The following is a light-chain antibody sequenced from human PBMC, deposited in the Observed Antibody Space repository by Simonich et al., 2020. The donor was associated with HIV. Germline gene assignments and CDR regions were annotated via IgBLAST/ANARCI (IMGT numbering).Light chain of an antibody. CDR1: SNNIGGYNY. CDR3: CSYAGSYTLV. Sequence: QSALTQPRSVSGSPGQSVTISCTGTSNNIGGYNYVSWYQQDPGKAPQLIIYDVSKRPSGVPDRFSGSNSGNTASLTISGLQAEDETDYYCCSYAGSYTLVFGGGTKLTVL. J-gene: IGLJ3*02. CDR2: DVS. V-gene: IGLV2-11*01.